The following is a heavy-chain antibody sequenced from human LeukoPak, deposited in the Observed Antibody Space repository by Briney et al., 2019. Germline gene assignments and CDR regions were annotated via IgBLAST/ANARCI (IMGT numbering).Heavy chain of an antibody. CDR2: INAANGHT. J-gene: IGHJ6*03. D-gene: IGHD3-10*01. CDR3: ARGRGPPNTNRDFYFSYYMDV. V-gene: IGHV1-3*03. Sequence: ASVKVSCKASGYTFTNYAIHWVRQAPGQRFEWMGWINAANGHTKYSQEFQDRITITRDTSATTAYMELNNLRSEDMARYYCARGRGPPNTNRDFYFSYYMDVWGTGTTVAVSS. CDR1: GYTFTNYA.